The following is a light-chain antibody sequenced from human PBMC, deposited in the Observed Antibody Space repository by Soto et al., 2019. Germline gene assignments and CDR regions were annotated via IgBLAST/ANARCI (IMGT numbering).Light chain of an antibody. Sequence: EIVMAQSPGTLSLSPGERATLSCRARQTISSRFLTWYQQKSGQVPRLLIYGASSRATGIPGRFSGRGSGTDFTLTISRLEPEDVAVYYCLHSGNSHGTFGEGTKVEIK. CDR2: GAS. CDR3: LHSGNSHGT. J-gene: IGKJ1*01. V-gene: IGKV3-20*01. CDR1: QTISSRF.